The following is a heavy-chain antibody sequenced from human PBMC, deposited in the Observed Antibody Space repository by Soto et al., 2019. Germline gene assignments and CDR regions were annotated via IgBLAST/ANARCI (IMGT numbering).Heavy chain of an antibody. CDR3: ARFNSSSWYTFSYYYGMDV. Sequence: SGTLSLTCAVYGGSFSGYYWSWIRQPPGKGLEWIGEINHSGSTNYNPSLKSRVTISVDTSKNQFSLKLSSVTAADTAVYYCARFNSSSWYTFSYYYGMDVWGQGTTVTVSS. J-gene: IGHJ6*02. CDR2: INHSGST. D-gene: IGHD6-13*01. V-gene: IGHV4-34*01. CDR1: GGSFSGYY.